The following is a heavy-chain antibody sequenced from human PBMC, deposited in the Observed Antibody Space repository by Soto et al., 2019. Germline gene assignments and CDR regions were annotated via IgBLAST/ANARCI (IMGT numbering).Heavy chain of an antibody. CDR1: GFTFSNAW. Sequence: GGSLRLSCAASGFTFSNAWMSWVRQAPGKGLEWVGRIKSKTDGGTTDYAAPVKGRFTISRDDSKNTLYLQMNSLKTEDTAVYYCDPVGLSDGGLDVWGQGTTVTVSS. CDR3: DPVGLSDGGLDV. CDR2: IKSKTDGGTT. J-gene: IGHJ6*02. V-gene: IGHV3-15*01.